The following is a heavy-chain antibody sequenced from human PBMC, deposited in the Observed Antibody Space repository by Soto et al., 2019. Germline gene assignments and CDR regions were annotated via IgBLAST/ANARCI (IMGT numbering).Heavy chain of an antibody. D-gene: IGHD2-2*01. J-gene: IGHJ6*02. CDR2: IIPIFGTA. Sequence: QVQLVQSGAEVKKPGSSVKVSCKASGGTFSSYAISWVRQAPGQGLEWMGGIIPIFGTANYAQKFQGRVTITADESTSTAYMELSSLRSEDTAVYYCARDSEGIVVVPAAPYGMAVWGQGTTVTVSS. V-gene: IGHV1-69*01. CDR3: ARDSEGIVVVPAAPYGMAV. CDR1: GGTFSSYA.